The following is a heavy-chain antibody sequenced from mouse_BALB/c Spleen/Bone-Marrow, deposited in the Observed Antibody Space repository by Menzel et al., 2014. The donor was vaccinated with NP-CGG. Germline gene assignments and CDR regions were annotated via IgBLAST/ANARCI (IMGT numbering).Heavy chain of an antibody. CDR1: GFNIKNYY. CDR2: IDPENGDT. J-gene: IGHJ4*01. Sequence: EVQLQQSGAELVRSGASVKLSCTASGFNIKNYYMPWAKQRPEQGLEWIGWIDPENGDTEYAPTFQGKVTMTSDTSSNTAYMQLSRLTSEDTAVYYCKARDYRYEGYAMDYWGQGTSVTVSS. D-gene: IGHD2-14*01. V-gene: IGHV14-4*02. CDR3: KARDYRYEGYAMDY.